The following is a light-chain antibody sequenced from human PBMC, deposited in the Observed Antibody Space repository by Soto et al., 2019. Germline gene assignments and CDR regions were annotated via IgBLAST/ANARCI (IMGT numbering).Light chain of an antibody. Sequence: DIQMTQSPSTLSASVGDRVTITCRASQSISSWLAWYQQKPGNAPKLLIYDASSLESGVPSRFSGSGSGTDFTLTISSLQPDDFATYYCQQYDSYPLTFGGGTKVEIK. V-gene: IGKV1-5*01. CDR2: DAS. CDR3: QQYDSYPLT. CDR1: QSISSW. J-gene: IGKJ4*01.